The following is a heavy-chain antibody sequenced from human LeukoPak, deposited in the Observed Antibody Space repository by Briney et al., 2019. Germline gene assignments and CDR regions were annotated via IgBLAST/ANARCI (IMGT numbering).Heavy chain of an antibody. CDR2: MNPNSGAT. CDR1: GYTFTSYD. D-gene: IGHD3-3*01. V-gene: IGHV1-8*01. CDR3: ARGLRFLTSKGINWFDP. Sequence: ASVKVSCKASGYTFTSYDINWLRQATGQGPEWMGWMNPNSGATGYAQKFQGRVTITRDTSAGTAYMELSSPRSEDTAVYYCARGLRFLTSKGINWFDPWGQGTLVTVSS. J-gene: IGHJ5*02.